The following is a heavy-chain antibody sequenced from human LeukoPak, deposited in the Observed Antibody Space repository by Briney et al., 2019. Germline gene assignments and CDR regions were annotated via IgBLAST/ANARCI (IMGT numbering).Heavy chain of an antibody. CDR2: INHSGST. CDR1: GGSISSGGYY. Sequence: SQTLSLTCTVSGGSISSGGYYWSCIRQPPGKGLEWIGEINHSGSTNYNPSLKSRVTISIDPSKHQFSLKLSSMTAADTAVYYCARVLGTYFDYWGQGTLVTVSS. D-gene: IGHD7-27*01. V-gene: IGHV4-30-2*01. J-gene: IGHJ4*02. CDR3: ARVLGTYFDY.